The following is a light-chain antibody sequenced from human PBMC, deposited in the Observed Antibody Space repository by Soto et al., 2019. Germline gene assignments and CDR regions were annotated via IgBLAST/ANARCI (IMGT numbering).Light chain of an antibody. CDR1: QTIYSN. V-gene: IGKV3-15*01. CDR2: RAS. J-gene: IGKJ5*01. CDR3: QQYNNWPPIT. Sequence: IVMTQSPATLSVSPGERATLSCRAGQTIYSNVAWYQHRPGQAPRLLIYRASTRATGIPARFSGSGSGTEFTLTISSLQSEDFAVYYCQQYNNWPPITFGQGTRLEIK.